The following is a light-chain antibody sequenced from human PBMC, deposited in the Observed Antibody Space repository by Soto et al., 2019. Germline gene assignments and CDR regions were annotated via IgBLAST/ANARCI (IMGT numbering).Light chain of an antibody. CDR1: QSITTY. Sequence: DIQMTQSPSSLSASVGDRVTITCRASQSITTYLNWYRQKPGKAPKLLIYAASSLVSGVPSRFSGSGSETEFTLSISSLQPEDFATYFCQQIYSAPLTVGGGTKVDSK. V-gene: IGKV1-39*01. CDR2: AAS. J-gene: IGKJ4*01. CDR3: QQIYSAPLT.